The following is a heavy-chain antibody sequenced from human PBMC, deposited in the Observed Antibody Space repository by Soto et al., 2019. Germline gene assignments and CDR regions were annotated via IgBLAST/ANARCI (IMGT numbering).Heavy chain of an antibody. CDR3: ARETGYSSSWSNYGMDV. CDR1: GFTFSSYW. Sequence: GGSLRLSCAASGFTFSSYWMSWVRQAPGKGLEWVANIKQDGSEKYYVDSVKGRFTISRDNAKNSLYLQMNSLRAEDTAVYYCARETGYSSSWSNYGMDVWGQGTTVTVSS. CDR2: IKQDGSEK. V-gene: IGHV3-7*04. D-gene: IGHD6-13*01. J-gene: IGHJ6*02.